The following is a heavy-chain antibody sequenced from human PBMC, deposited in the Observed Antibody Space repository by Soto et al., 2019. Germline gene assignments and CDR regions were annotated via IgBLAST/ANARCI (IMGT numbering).Heavy chain of an antibody. V-gene: IGHV4-61*01. J-gene: IGHJ5*02. D-gene: IGHD3-9*01. Sequence: KTSETLSLTCTVSGGSVSSGSYYWSWIRQPPGKGLEWIGYIYYSGSTNYNPSLKSRVTISVDTSKNQFSLKLSSVTAADTAVYYCARDTTLYDILTGYSVAWFDPWGQGTLVTVSS. CDR1: GGSVSSGSYY. CDR2: IYYSGST. CDR3: ARDTTLYDILTGYSVAWFDP.